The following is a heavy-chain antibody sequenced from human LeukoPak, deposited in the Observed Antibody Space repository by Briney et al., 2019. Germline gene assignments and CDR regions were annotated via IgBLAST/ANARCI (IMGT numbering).Heavy chain of an antibody. V-gene: IGHV3-23*01. CDR3: AKDPPYCGGDCSDY. D-gene: IGHD2-21*02. J-gene: IGHJ4*02. Sequence: GGSLRLSCAASGFTFSSYAMSWVRQAPAKGREGVSAISGSGGSTYYADSVKGRFTISRDNSKNTLYLQMNSLRAEDTAVYYCAKDPPYCGGDCSDYWGQGTLVTVSS. CDR1: GFTFSSYA. CDR2: ISGSGGST.